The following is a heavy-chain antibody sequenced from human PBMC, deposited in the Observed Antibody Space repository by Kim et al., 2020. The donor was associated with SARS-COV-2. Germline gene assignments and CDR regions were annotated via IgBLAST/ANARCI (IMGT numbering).Heavy chain of an antibody. CDR3: AKANYGDYVYYGMDV. D-gene: IGHD4-17*01. V-gene: IGHV3-30*18. Sequence: GGSLRLSCAASGFTFSNYDMHWVRQAPGKGLEWVALISYDGSSKYYADSVKGRFIISRDNAKSTLSLQMNSLRTEDTAVYYCAKANYGDYVYYGMDVWGQGTTVTVSS. J-gene: IGHJ6*02. CDR2: ISYDGSSK. CDR1: GFTFSNYD.